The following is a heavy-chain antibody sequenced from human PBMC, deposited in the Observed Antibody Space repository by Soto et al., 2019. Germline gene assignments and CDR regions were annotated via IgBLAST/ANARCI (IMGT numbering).Heavy chain of an antibody. Sequence: SQTLSLTFAISGDSVSSNSAAWNWIRQSPSRGLEWLGRTYYRSKWYNDYAVSVKSRITINPDTSKNQFSLQLNSETPEQTAVYYCAIDQDYGDGYNPIDYRGQGTLVTVSS. D-gene: IGHD5-12*01. V-gene: IGHV6-1*01. CDR3: AIDQDYGDGYNPIDY. CDR1: GDSVSSNSAA. CDR2: TYYRSKWYN. J-gene: IGHJ4*02.